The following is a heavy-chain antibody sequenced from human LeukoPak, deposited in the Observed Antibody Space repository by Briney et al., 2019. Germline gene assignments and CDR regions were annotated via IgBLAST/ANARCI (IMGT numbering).Heavy chain of an antibody. D-gene: IGHD5-24*01. J-gene: IGHJ6*03. CDR3: ARDFHGSRRKAAYYYMDV. CDR2: IYYSGST. CDR1: GGSISSHY. Sequence: SETLSLTCTVSGGSISSHYWSWIRQPPGKGLEWSGYIYYSGSTNYNPSLKSRVTISVDTSKNQFSLKLSSVTAADTAAYYCARDFHGSRRKAAYYYMDVWGKGTTVTVSS. V-gene: IGHV4-59*11.